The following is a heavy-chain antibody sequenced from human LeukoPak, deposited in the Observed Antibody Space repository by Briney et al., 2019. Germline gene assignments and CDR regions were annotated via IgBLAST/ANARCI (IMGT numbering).Heavy chain of an antibody. CDR2: IYYSGST. CDR3: ARLGSGFVSMDV. D-gene: IGHD3-3*01. Sequence: SETLSLTCTVSGGSISSYYWNWIRQPPGKGLEWIGYIYYSGSTNYNPALKRRVTISVDTSKNQFSLKLSSVTAADTAVYYCARLGSGFVSMDVWGQGTTVTVSS. V-gene: IGHV4-59*08. J-gene: IGHJ6*02. CDR1: GGSISSYY.